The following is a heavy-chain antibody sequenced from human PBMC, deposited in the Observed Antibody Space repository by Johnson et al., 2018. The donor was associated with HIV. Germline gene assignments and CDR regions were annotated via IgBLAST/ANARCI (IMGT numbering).Heavy chain of an antibody. J-gene: IGHJ3*02. CDR1: GFTFSHFA. Sequence: VHLVESGGGFVQPGGSLRLSRAVSGFTFSHFARHWVRQAPGKGLEYVSDISSNGIGTYYANSVDGRFTISRDNDKNTLYLEMGSLRVEDMAVYYCARSRGPMRKDAFDIWGQGTKVTVSS. V-gene: IGHV3-64*01. CDR3: ARSRGPMRKDAFDI. CDR2: ISSNGIGT. D-gene: IGHD3-10*01.